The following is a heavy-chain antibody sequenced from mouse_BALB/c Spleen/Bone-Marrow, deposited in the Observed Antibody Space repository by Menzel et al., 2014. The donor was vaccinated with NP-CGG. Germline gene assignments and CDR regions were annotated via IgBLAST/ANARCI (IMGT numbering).Heavy chain of an antibody. D-gene: IGHD1-1*01. CDR1: GYTFTSYY. Sequence: VQLQESGAELVKPGASVKLSCKASGYTFTSYYMYWVKQRPGQGLEWIGEINPSNGGTNFNEKFKSKATLTVDKSSRTAYMQLSSLTSEDSAVYYCTRSNYGYWYFDVWGAGTTVTVSS. V-gene: IGHV1S81*02. CDR2: INPSNGGT. CDR3: TRSNYGYWYFDV. J-gene: IGHJ1*01.